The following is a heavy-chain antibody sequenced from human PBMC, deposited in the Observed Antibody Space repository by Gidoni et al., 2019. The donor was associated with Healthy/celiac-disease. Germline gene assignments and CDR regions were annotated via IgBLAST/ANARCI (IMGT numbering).Heavy chain of an antibody. J-gene: IGHJ6*02. D-gene: IGHD2-15*01. CDR3: ASSTYCSGGSCYSGVDYYYGMDV. CDR2: IEPSDSYT. CDR1: GYSFTSYW. V-gene: IGHV5-10-1*03. Sequence: EVQLVQSGAEVKKPGESLRISCKGSGYSFTSYWISWERQMPGKGLEWRGRIEPSDSYTNYSPSFQGHVTISADKSISTAYLQWSSLKASDTAMYYCASSTYCSGGSCYSGVDYYYGMDVWGQGTTVTVSS.